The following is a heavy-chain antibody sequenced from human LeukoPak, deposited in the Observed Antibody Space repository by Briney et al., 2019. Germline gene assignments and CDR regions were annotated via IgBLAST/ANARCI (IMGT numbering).Heavy chain of an antibody. V-gene: IGHV3-21*01. D-gene: IGHD1-26*01. CDR1: GFTFSNYN. CDR3: AKEGGVYSTPYYMDV. J-gene: IGHJ6*03. Sequence: GGSLRLSCAASGFTFSNYNMNWVRQAPGKGLEWVSSISSSSSYIYYTDSVKGRFTISRDNAKNSLYLQMNSLRAEDTAVYYCAKEGGVYSTPYYMDVWGKGTTVTVSS. CDR2: ISSSSSYI.